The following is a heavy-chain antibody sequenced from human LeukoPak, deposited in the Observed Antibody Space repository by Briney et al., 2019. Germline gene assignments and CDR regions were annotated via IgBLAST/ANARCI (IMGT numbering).Heavy chain of an antibody. CDR1: GDSFTGSY. CDR2: NNPDSGAT. D-gene: IGHD3-9*01. CDR3: AGDQWINGILTGYIV. J-gene: IGHJ3*01. V-gene: IGHV1-2*02. Sequence: ASVKVSCKASGDSFTGSYFHWLRQAPGQGPEWLGWNNPDSGATEYAQKFQGRVTMTRDTSINTAYMELSRLRYDDTAIYYCAGDQWINGILTGYIVWGQGIMVTVSS.